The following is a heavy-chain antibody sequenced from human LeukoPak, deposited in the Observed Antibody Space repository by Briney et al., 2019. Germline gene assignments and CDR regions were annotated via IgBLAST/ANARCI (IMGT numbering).Heavy chain of an antibody. D-gene: IGHD1-26*01. CDR1: GYIFTTYW. CDR3: ARGRGSSWGYNWFDP. J-gene: IGHJ5*02. CDR2: IYPHDSDT. V-gene: IGHV5-51*01. Sequence: GEPLKISFKASGYIFTTYWITCVRPMPGKGLEWMAIIYPHDSDTRYSPSFQGQVTISVDKSTNTAYLQWSSLKASDTAMYYCARGRGSSWGYNWFDPWGQGTLVTVSS.